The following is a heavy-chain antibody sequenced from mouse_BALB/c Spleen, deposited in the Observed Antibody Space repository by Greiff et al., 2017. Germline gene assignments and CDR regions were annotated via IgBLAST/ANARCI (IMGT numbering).Heavy chain of an antibody. D-gene: IGHD2-4*01. CDR2: INPYNDGT. Sequence: EVQLQQSGPELVKPGASVKMSCKASGYTFTSYVMHWVKQKPGQGLEWIGYINPYNDGTKYNEKFKGKATLTSDKSSSTAYMELSSLTSEDSAVYYCARGVYYDYDAWFAYWGQGTLVTVSA. CDR1: GYTFTSYV. J-gene: IGHJ3*01. V-gene: IGHV1-14*01. CDR3: ARGVYYDYDAWFAY.